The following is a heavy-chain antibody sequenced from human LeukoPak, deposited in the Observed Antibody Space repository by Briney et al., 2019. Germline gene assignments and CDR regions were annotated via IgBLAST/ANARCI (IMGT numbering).Heavy chain of an antibody. CDR1: GGSFSGYY. Sequence: SETLSLTCAVYGGSFSGYYWSWIRQPPGKGLEWIGEINHSGSTNYNPSLKSRVAISVDTSKNQFSLKLSSVTAADTAVYYCARGCSPRVVVITIYYFDYWGQGTLVTVSS. D-gene: IGHD3-22*01. CDR2: INHSGST. J-gene: IGHJ4*01. CDR3: ARGCSPRVVVITIYYFDY. V-gene: IGHV4-34*01.